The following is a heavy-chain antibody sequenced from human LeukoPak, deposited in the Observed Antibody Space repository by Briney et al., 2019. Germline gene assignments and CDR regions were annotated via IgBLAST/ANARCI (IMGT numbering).Heavy chain of an antibody. D-gene: IGHD1-20*01. V-gene: IGHV3-23*01. CDR3: AKGGGNWNAFVWY. CDR1: GFTFSSYA. Sequence: ALRLSCAASGFTFSSYAMSGVRQAPGKGLEWVSAISGSGGSTYYADSVKGRFTISRDNSKNTLYLQMNSLRAEDTAVYYCAKGGGNWNAFVWYWGQGTLVTVSS. CDR2: ISGSGGST. J-gene: IGHJ4*02.